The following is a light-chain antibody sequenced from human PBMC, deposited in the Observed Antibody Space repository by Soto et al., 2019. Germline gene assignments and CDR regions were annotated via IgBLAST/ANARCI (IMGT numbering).Light chain of an antibody. CDR2: EVS. Sequence: QSALTQPASVSGSPGQSITISCTGTSSDVGGYNYVSWYQQHPGKAPKLMIYEVSNRPSGVSNRFSGSKSGNTASLTISGLQAEDEADYYGSSEHVFGAGTKLTVL. V-gene: IGLV2-14*01. CDR3: SSEHV. CDR1: SSDVGGYNY. J-gene: IGLJ1*01.